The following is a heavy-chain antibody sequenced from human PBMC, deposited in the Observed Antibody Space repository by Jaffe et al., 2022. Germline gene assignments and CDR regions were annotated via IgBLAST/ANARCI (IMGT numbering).Heavy chain of an antibody. Sequence: QLQLQESGSGLVKPSQTLSLTCAVSGGSISSGGYSWSWIRQPPGKGLEWIGYIYHSGSTYYNPSLKSRVTISVDRSKNQFSLKLSSVTAADTAVYYCASTTFYDDFWSASHQGDMDAFDIWGQGTMVTVSS. J-gene: IGHJ3*02. V-gene: IGHV4-30-2*01. D-gene: IGHD3-3*01. CDR1: GGSISSGGYS. CDR2: IYHSGST. CDR3: ASTTFYDDFWSASHQGDMDAFDI.